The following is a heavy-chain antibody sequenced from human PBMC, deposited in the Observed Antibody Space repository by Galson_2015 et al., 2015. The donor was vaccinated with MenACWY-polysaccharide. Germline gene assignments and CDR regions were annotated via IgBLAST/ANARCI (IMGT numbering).Heavy chain of an antibody. CDR2: INAGNGRT. CDR1: GYKFTSYD. CDR3: ARDSPGYCSGGDCYDCDY. J-gene: IGHJ4*02. V-gene: IGHV1-3*01. D-gene: IGHD2-15*01. Sequence: SVKVSCKASGYKFTSYDINWVRQATGQGLEWMGWINAGNGRTKYSQNFQGRVTITRDTSANTTYMELSSLTSEDTAVYYRARDSPGYCSGGDCYDCDYWGQGTRVSVPS.